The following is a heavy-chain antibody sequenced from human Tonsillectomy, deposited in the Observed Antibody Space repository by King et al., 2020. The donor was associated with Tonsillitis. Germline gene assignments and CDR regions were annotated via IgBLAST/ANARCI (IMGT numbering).Heavy chain of an antibody. V-gene: IGHV3-30*02. CDR3: AKGGDCFGC. Sequence: VQLVESGGGVVQPGGSLRLSCAASGFTFSNYGMHWVRQAPGKGTEWVAFIRSDGSNKFYADSVKGRFVIFRDNTKNTLYLQMNSLRAEDTAVYYCAKGGDCFGCWGQGTLVTVSS. CDR1: GFTFSNYG. J-gene: IGHJ4*02. D-gene: IGHD2-21*01. CDR2: IRSDGSNK.